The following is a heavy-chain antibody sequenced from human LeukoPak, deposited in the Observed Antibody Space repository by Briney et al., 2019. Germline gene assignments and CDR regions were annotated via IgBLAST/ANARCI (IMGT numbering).Heavy chain of an antibody. CDR1: GGSFSGYY. CDR2: INHSGST. Sequence: PSETLSLTCAVYGGSFSGYYWSWIRQPPGKGLEWIGEINHSGSTNYNLSLKSRVTISVDTSKNQFSLKLSSVTAADTAVYYCATISSSWYDYWGQGTLVTVSS. D-gene: IGHD6-13*01. J-gene: IGHJ4*02. V-gene: IGHV4-34*01. CDR3: ATISSSWYDY.